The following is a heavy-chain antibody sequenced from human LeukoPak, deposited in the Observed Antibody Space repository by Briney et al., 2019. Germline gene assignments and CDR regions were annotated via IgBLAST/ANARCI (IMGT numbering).Heavy chain of an antibody. J-gene: IGHJ4*02. CDR2: ISYDGSNK. V-gene: IGHV3-30-3*01. D-gene: IGHD3-22*01. CDR3: AMAPTYYYDSSGLN. Sequence: GRSLRLSCAASGFTFSSYAMHWVRQAPSKGLEWVAVISYDGSNKYYADSVKGRFTISRDNSKNTLYLQMNSLRAEDTAVYYCAMAPTYYYDSSGLNWGQGTLVTVSS. CDR1: GFTFSSYA.